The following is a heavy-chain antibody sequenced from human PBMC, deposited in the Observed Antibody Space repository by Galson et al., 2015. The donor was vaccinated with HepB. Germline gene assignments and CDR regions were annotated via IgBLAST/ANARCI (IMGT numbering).Heavy chain of an antibody. CDR3: ARGISYPDY. CDR2: ISNSGGST. V-gene: IGHV3-23*01. CDR1: GFTFSSYA. J-gene: IGHJ4*02. D-gene: IGHD3-16*02. Sequence: SLRLSCAATGFTFSSYAMSWVRQAPGKGLEWVSSISNSGGSTYYADSVKGRFTISRDYSKNTLYLQMNSLRAEDTAVYYCARGISYPDYWGQGTLVTVSS.